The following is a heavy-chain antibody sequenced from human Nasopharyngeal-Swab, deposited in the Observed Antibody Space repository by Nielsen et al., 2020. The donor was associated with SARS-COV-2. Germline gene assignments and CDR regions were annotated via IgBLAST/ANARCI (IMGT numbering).Heavy chain of an antibody. J-gene: IGHJ4*02. CDR1: GFTVSSNY. Sequence: GESLKISCAASGFTVSSNYMSWVRQAPGKGLEWVSVIYSGGSTYYADSVKGRFTISRDNSKTTLYLQMNSLRAEDTAVYYCAREWEVVVAATLRFYFDYWGQGTLVTVSS. CDR2: IYSGGST. CDR3: AREWEVVVAATLRFYFDY. V-gene: IGHV3-66*01. D-gene: IGHD2-15*01.